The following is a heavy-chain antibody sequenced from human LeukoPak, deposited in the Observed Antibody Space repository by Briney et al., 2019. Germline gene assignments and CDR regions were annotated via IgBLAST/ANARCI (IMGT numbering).Heavy chain of an antibody. V-gene: IGHV3-53*01. Sequence: GGSLRLSCAASGFTVSSNYMSWVRQAPGKGLEWVSVLYSDGRTYYADSVRGRFTISRDNSKNTLHLQMDSLRAEDTAVYYCATEVVVPGVGAIDVWGQGTMVTVSS. J-gene: IGHJ3*01. CDR3: ATEVVVPGVGAIDV. CDR2: LYSDGRT. D-gene: IGHD2-15*01. CDR1: GFTVSSNY.